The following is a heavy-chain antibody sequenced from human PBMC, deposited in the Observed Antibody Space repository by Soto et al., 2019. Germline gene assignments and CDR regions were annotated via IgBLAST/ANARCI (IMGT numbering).Heavy chain of an antibody. J-gene: IGHJ6*02. CDR1: GYTFTGYD. V-gene: IGHV1-8*03. CDR3: ARSLTQYCSGGTCYVYYGMDV. Sequence: ASVKVSCKASGYTFTGYDINWVRQATGQGLEWMGWMNPNSGNTAYAQKFQGRDTITRDTSASKAYMEQSSMRSEDTAVYYCARSLTQYCSGGTCYVYYGMDVWG. D-gene: IGHD2-15*01. CDR2: MNPNSGNT.